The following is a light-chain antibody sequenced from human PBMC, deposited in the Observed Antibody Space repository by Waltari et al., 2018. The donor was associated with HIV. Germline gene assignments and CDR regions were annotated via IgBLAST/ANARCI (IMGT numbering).Light chain of an antibody. CDR2: WAS. V-gene: IGKV4-1*01. CDR1: QSVLYNSDNKNY. Sequence: VLTQSPDSLAVSLGAMATINCKSSQSVLYNSDNKNYLAWYQQKPGQPPNLLISWASTRESGVPDRFSGSGSGTDFTLTISSLQAEDVAIYYCQQYHTSWTFGQGTKVEIK. CDR3: QQYHTSWT. J-gene: IGKJ1*01.